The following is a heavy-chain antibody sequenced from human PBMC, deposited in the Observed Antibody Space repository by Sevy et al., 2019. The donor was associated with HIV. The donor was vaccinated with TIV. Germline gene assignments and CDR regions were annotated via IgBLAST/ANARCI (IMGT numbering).Heavy chain of an antibody. Sequence: ASVKVSCKASGYIFAGYYIHWVRQAPGQGLEWTGWVNPKSGDTNYAPKFQDTVTMTRDTSISTAYLMLSSLRSDDTAVYFCAREVCSATSCYPLYWGQGTLVTVSS. V-gene: IGHV1-2*02. J-gene: IGHJ4*02. CDR1: GYIFAGYY. CDR2: VNPKSGDT. D-gene: IGHD2-2*01. CDR3: AREVCSATSCYPLY.